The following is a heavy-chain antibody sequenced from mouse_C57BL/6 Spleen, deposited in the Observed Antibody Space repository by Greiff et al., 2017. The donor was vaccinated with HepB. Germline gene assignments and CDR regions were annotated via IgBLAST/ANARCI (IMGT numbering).Heavy chain of an antibody. CDR3: ARCSIYYDYDEEFAY. CDR1: GYTFTSYT. Sequence: QVQLQQSGAELARPGASVKMSCKASGYTFTSYTMHWVKQRPGQGLEWIGYINPSSGFTKYNQKFKDKATLTADKSASTAYMQLSSLTSEDSAVYYCARCSIYYDYDEEFAYWGQGTLVTVSA. D-gene: IGHD2-4*01. CDR2: INPSSGFT. J-gene: IGHJ3*01. V-gene: IGHV1-4*01.